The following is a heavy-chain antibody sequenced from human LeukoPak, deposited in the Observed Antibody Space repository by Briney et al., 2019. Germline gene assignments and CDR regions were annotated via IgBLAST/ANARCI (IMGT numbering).Heavy chain of an antibody. Sequence: GASVKVSCKASGYTFTSYGISWVRQAPGQGLGWMGWISAYNGNTNYAQKLQGRVTMTTDTSTSTAYVELRSLRSDDTAVYYCARDGAVAGENDYWGQGTLVTVSS. CDR2: ISAYNGNT. CDR1: GYTFTSYG. CDR3: ARDGAVAGENDY. D-gene: IGHD6-19*01. V-gene: IGHV1-18*01. J-gene: IGHJ4*02.